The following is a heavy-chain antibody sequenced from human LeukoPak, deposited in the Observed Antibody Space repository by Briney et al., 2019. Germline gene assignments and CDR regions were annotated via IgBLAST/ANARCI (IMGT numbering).Heavy chain of an antibody. J-gene: IGHJ6*03. CDR3: ARAGVVGFMDV. D-gene: IGHD3-16*01. Sequence: ASVKVSCKASGYTFTSYYMHWVRQAPGQGLEWMGIINPSGGSTSYAQKFQGRVTMTRDMSTSTVYMELSSLRSEDTAVYYCARAGVVGFMDVWGKGTTVTVSS. CDR2: INPSGGST. V-gene: IGHV1-46*01. CDR1: GYTFTSYY.